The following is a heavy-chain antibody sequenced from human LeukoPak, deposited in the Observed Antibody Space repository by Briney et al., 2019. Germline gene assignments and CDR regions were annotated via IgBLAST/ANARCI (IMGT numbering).Heavy chain of an antibody. CDR1: GGSFSGYY. CDR2: INHSGST. J-gene: IGHJ4*02. V-gene: IGHV4-34*01. Sequence: NPSETLSLTCAVYGGSFSGYYWSWIRQPPGKGLEWIGEINHSGSTNYNPSLKSRVTISVDTSKNQFSLKLSSVTAADTAVYYCARGSDGYNGTQYYFDYWGQGTLVTVSS. CDR3: ARGSDGYNGTQYYFDY. D-gene: IGHD5-24*01.